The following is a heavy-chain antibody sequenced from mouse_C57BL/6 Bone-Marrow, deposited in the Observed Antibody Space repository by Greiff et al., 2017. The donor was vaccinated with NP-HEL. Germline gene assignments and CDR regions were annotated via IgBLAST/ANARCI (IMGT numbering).Heavy chain of an antibody. D-gene: IGHD2-3*01. CDR1: GFSFNTYA. J-gene: IGHJ1*03. CDR2: IRSKSNNYAT. V-gene: IGHV10-1*01. Sequence: VQLVESGGGLVQPKGSLKLSCAASGFSFNTYAMNWVRQAPGKGLEWVARIRSKSNNYATYYADSVKDRFTISRDDSESMLYLQMNNLKTEDTAMYYCVRHDDGYPYWYFDVWGTGTTVTVSS. CDR3: VRHDDGYPYWYFDV.